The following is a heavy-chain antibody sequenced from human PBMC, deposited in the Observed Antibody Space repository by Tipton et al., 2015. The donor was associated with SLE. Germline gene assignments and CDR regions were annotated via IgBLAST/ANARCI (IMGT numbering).Heavy chain of an antibody. D-gene: IGHD3-16*02. Sequence: LRLSCAVYGGSFRSYYWSWIRQPPGKGLEWIGEITHSGDTNYNPSLKSRATISVDTSKNQFSLKLNSVTAADTAMYYCARGDDYVWGSYRYSNWFDPWGQGTLVTVSS. CDR2: ITHSGDT. CDR1: GGSFRSYY. V-gene: IGHV4-34*01. CDR3: ARGDDYVWGSYRYSNWFDP. J-gene: IGHJ5*02.